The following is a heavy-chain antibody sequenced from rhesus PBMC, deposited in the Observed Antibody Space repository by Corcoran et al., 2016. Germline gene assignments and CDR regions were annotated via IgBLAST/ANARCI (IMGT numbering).Heavy chain of an antibody. CDR3: ASLASSGVSFEF. D-gene: IGHD6-25*01. CDR1: GYSISSGYG. CDR2: IYGGSGSP. Sequence: QVQLQESGPGLVKPSETLSLTCAVSGYSISSGYGWGWFRQPPGKGLEWIGPIYGGSGSPYYNPSLKSRVTVSKDTSKNQFSLKLSSVTAADTAVYYCASLASSGVSFEFWGQGALVTVSS. V-gene: IGHV4-127*01. J-gene: IGHJ1*01.